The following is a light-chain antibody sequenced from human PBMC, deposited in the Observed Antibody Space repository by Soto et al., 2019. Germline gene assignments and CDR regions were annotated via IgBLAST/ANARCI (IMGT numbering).Light chain of an antibody. J-gene: IGLJ2*01. Sequence: QSVLTQPPSASGTPGQRVTISCSGSNSNIGSNPVYWYQQLPGTAPKLVIHTNDQRLSGVPDRFSGSKSGTSATLAISGLRSEDEADYYCAAWDDSLRGVLFGGGTQLTVL. CDR1: NSNIGSNP. CDR3: AAWDDSLRGVL. CDR2: TND. V-gene: IGLV1-47*01.